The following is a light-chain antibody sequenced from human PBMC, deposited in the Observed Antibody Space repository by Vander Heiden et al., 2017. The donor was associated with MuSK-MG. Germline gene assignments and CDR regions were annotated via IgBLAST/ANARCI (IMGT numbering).Light chain of an antibody. Sequence: QSALTQPASVSGSPGQSTTISCPGTSSDVGGYNYVSWYQQHPGKAPKLMIYDVSNRPSGVANRFSGSKSGNTASLTISGLQAEDEADYYCSSYTSSSTLGVFGGGTKLTVL. CDR1: SSDVGGYNY. J-gene: IGLJ3*02. CDR3: SSYTSSSTLGV. CDR2: DVS. V-gene: IGLV2-14*01.